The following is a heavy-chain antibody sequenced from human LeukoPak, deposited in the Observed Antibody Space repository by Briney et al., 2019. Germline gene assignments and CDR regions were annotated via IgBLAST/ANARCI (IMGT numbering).Heavy chain of an antibody. CDR3: ARSQSLGY. J-gene: IGHJ4*02. CDR1: GFTFSSYW. CDR2: IKHDGSDN. V-gene: IGHV3-7*04. Sequence: PGGSLRLSCAASGFTFSSYWMSWVRQAPGKGLEWVANIKHDGSDNYYVDSVKGRFTISRDNAENSLYLQMNSLRAEDTAMYYCARSQSLGYWGQGTLVTVSS.